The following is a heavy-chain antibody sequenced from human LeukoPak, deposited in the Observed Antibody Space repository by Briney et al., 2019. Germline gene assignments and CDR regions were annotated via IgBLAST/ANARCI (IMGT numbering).Heavy chain of an antibody. V-gene: IGHV4-38-2*02. CDR1: GYSISSGYY. J-gene: IGHJ4*02. CDR3: ARDVPGRDYYDSSGPG. Sequence: KSSETLSLTCTVSGYSISSGYYWGWIRQPPRKGLEWIGSIYQSGSTYYNPSLKSRVTISVDTSKNQFSLKLSSVTAADTAVYYCARDVPGRDYYDSSGPGWGQGTLVTVSS. CDR2: IYQSGST. D-gene: IGHD3-22*01.